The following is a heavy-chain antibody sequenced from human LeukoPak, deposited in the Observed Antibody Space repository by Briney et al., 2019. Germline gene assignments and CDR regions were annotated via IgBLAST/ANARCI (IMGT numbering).Heavy chain of an antibody. J-gene: IGHJ3*02. Sequence: SETLSLTCAVYGGSFSGYYWSWIRQPPGKGLEWIGYIYYSGSTNYNPSLKSRVTISVDTSRNQFSLKLSSVTAADTAVYYCAEGRHDAFDIWGQGTMVTVSS. CDR1: GGSFSGYY. CDR2: IYYSGST. V-gene: IGHV4-59*01. CDR3: AEGRHDAFDI.